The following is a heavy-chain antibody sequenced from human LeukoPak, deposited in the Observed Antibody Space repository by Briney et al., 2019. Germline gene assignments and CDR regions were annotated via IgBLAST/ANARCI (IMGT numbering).Heavy chain of an antibody. D-gene: IGHD1-14*01. J-gene: IGHJ4*02. CDR2: IYPYDSDT. CDR1: RDSFTNYW. V-gene: IGHV5-51*01. CDR3: ARGPDGAYYFDS. Sequence: GESLKISCKGSRDSFTNYWIGWVRQMPGKGLEWMGLIYPYDSDTRYSPSFQGQVTISVDKSISTAYLQWTSLKASDTALYFCARGPDGAYYFDSWGQGTLVSVSS.